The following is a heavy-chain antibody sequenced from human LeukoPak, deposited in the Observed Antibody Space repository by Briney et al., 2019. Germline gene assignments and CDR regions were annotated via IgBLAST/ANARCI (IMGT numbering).Heavy chain of an antibody. V-gene: IGHV4-59*01. J-gene: IGHJ4*02. CDR2: IYYSGNT. D-gene: IGHD6-19*01. Sequence: SETLSLTCTVSGGSIRSYYWSWIRQPPGKGLEWIGYIYYSGNTNYNPSLKSRVTISVDTSKNQFSLKLSSVTAADTAVYYCARYSSGCTYHFDEWGEGSLVTVSS. CDR3: ARYSSGCTYHFDE. CDR1: GGSIRSYY.